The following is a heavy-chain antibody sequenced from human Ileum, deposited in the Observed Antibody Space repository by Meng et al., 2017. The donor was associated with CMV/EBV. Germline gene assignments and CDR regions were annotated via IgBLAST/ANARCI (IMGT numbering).Heavy chain of an antibody. Sequence: GGSLRLSCAASGFTFNIYAMPWVRQAPGKGLEWVSTISANGGSTYYADSVEGRFTISRDNSDNTLYLQMNNLRVEDAAVYYCARNFRPQSIAVPDWFDPRGQGAVVTVSS. V-gene: IGHV3-23*01. CDR2: ISANGGST. J-gene: IGHJ5*02. D-gene: IGHD6-19*01. CDR1: GFTFNIYA. CDR3: ARNFRPQSIAVPDWFDP.